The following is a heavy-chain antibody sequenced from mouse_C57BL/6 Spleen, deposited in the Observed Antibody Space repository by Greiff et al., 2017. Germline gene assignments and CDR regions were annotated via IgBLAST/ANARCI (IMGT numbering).Heavy chain of an antibody. J-gene: IGHJ2*01. D-gene: IGHD2-2*01. V-gene: IGHV1-81*01. CDR1: GYTFTSYG. Sequence: VMLVESGAELARPGASVKLSCKASGYTFTSYGISWVKQRTGQGLEWIGEIYPRSGNTYYNEKFKGKATLTADKSSSTAYMELRSLTSEDSAVYFCARWEGYDAWGQGTTLTVSS. CDR3: ARWEGYDA. CDR2: IYPRSGNT.